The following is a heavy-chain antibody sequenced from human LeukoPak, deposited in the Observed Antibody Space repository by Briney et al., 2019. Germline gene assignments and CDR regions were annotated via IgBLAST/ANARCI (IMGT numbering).Heavy chain of an antibody. J-gene: IGHJ5*02. CDR3: ARRRYNWNDVLNWFDP. D-gene: IGHD1-1*01. V-gene: IGHV4-39*01. CDR1: GGSISSSSYY. Sequence: SETLSLTCTVSGGSISSSSYYWGRIRQPPGMGLEWIGSIYYSGSTYYNPSLKSRVTISVDTSKNQFSLKLSSVTAADTAVYYCARRRYNWNDVLNWFDPWGQGTLVTVSS. CDR2: IYYSGST.